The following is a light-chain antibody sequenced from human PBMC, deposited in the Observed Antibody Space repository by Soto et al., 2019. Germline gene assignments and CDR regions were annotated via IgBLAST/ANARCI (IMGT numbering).Light chain of an antibody. CDR2: EVK. CDR1: SSDVGNYNR. J-gene: IGLJ7*01. CDR3: CSYTSTNSRV. Sequence: QSALTQPASVSGSPGQSITISCSGGSSDVGNYNRVSWYRQHPGKAPQLIVYEVKNRPSGVSNRFSGSKSGNTASLTISGLQAEDEAYYYCCSYTSTNSRVFGGGTQLTVL. V-gene: IGLV2-14*02.